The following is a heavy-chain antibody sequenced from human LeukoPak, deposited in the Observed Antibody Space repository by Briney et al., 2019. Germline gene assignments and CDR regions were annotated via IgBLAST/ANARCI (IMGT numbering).Heavy chain of an antibody. Sequence: SETLSLTCAVSGGSISSGGYSWSWIRQPPGKGLEWIGYIYHSGSTYYNPSLKSRVTISVDRSKNQFSLKLSSVTAADTAVYYCARGRRGYDSSGYYFIWFDPWGQGTLVTVSS. D-gene: IGHD3-22*01. J-gene: IGHJ5*02. CDR2: IYHSGST. V-gene: IGHV4-30-2*01. CDR3: ARGRRGYDSSGYYFIWFDP. CDR1: GGSISSGGYS.